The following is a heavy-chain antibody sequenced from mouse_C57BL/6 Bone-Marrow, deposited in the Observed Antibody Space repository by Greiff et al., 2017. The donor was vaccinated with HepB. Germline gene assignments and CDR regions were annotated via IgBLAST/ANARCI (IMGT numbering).Heavy chain of an antibody. CDR3: ARPDGSSYYFDY. J-gene: IGHJ2*01. CDR2: ISGGGGNT. Sequence: EVQVVESGGGLVKPGGSLKLSCAASGFTFSSYTMSWVRQTPEKRLEWVATISGGGGNTYYPDSVKGRFTISSDNAKNTLYLQMSSLRSEDTALYYCARPDGSSYYFDYWGQGTTLTVSS. V-gene: IGHV5-9*01. CDR1: GFTFSSYT. D-gene: IGHD1-1*01.